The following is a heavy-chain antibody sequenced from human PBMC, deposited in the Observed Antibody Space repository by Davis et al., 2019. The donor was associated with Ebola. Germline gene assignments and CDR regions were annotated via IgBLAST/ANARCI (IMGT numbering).Heavy chain of an antibody. CDR1: GFTFSSYS. V-gene: IGHV3-48*02. CDR2: ISSSSSSI. Sequence: PGGSLRLFCAASGFTFSSYSMNWVRQAPGKGLEWVSYISSSSSSIYYADSVKGRFTISRDNAKNSLYLQMNSLRDEDTAVYYCARETYGDYSPFDYWGQGTLVTVSS. J-gene: IGHJ4*02. D-gene: IGHD4-17*01. CDR3: ARETYGDYSPFDY.